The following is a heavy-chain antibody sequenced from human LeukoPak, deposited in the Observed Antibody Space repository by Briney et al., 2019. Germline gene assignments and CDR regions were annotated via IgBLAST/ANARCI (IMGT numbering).Heavy chain of an antibody. Sequence: GGSLRLSCTASGFTFSSYGMHWVRQAPGKGLEWVAFIRYDGSNKYYADSVKGRFTISRDNAKNSRYLQMNSMRAEDTAVYYCARVATGYCSGGSCYPSYYYYYGMDVWGQGTTVTVSS. CDR3: ARVATGYCSGGSCYPSYYYYYGMDV. J-gene: IGHJ6*02. CDR1: GFTFSSYG. CDR2: IRYDGSNK. V-gene: IGHV3-30*02. D-gene: IGHD2-15*01.